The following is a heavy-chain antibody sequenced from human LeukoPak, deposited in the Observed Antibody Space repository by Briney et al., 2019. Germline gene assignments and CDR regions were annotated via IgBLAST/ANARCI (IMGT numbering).Heavy chain of an antibody. V-gene: IGHV4-34*01. D-gene: IGHD3-3*01. J-gene: IGHJ4*02. CDR3: ARGHKYYDFWSGYYTLDY. Sequence: SETLSLTCAVYGGSFSGYYWSWIRQPPGKGLEWIGEINHSGSTNYNPSLKSRVTISVDTSKNQFSLKLSSVTAPDTAVYYCARGHKYYDFWSGYYTLDYWGQGTLVTVSS. CDR1: GGSFSGYY. CDR2: INHSGST.